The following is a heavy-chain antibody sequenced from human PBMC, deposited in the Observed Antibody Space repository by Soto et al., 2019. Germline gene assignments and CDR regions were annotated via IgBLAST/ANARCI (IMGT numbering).Heavy chain of an antibody. D-gene: IGHD1-26*01. V-gene: IGHV1-2*02. CDR2: TNPNSGGT. CDR3: ARDLRTMGATTAFGY. CDR1: GYTFTGYY. Sequence: VKVSCPASGYTFTGYYMHWVRQAPGQGLEWMGWTNPNSGGTNYAQKFQGRVTMTRDTSISTAYMELSRLKSDDTAVYYCARDLRTMGATTAFGYWGQGTLVTVSS. J-gene: IGHJ4*02.